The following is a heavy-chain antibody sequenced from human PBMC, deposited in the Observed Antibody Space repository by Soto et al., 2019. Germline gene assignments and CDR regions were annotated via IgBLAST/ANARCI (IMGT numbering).Heavy chain of an antibody. J-gene: IGHJ3*01. V-gene: IGHV3-74*01. CDR2: IHSDGITT. Sequence: GGSLRLSCAASGFTFSTYWMHWVRQAPGKGLVWVSRIHSDGITTLYADSVTGRFTISRDNAKNTVFLQMNSLRAEGTAVYYCATGPTPAFAFWGRGTMVTVSS. CDR1: GFTFSTYW. CDR3: ATGPTPAFAF. D-gene: IGHD1-1*01.